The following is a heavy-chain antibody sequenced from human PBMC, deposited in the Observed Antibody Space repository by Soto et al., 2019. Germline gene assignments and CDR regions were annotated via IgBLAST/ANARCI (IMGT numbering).Heavy chain of an antibody. Sequence: GGSLRLSCAASGFTFSSYAMHWVRQAPGKGLEWVAVISYDGSNKYYADSVKGRFTISRDNSKNTLYLQMNSLRAEDTAVYYCARDENPSPFLVGATDYWGQGTLVTVSS. D-gene: IGHD1-26*01. CDR1: GFTFSSYA. V-gene: IGHV3-30*04. J-gene: IGHJ4*02. CDR2: ISYDGSNK. CDR3: ARDENPSPFLVGATDY.